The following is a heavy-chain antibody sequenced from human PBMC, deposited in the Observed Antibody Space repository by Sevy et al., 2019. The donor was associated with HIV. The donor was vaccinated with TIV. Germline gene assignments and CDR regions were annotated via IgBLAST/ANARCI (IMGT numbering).Heavy chain of an antibody. CDR2: IYSGGST. CDR1: GFTVSSNY. Sequence: GGSLRLSCAASGFTVSSNYMSWVRQAPGKGLEWVSVIYSGGSTYYADSVKGRFTISRDNSKNTLYLQMNSLRAEDTAVYYCARYGSGSYSLFDPWGQGTLVTVSS. D-gene: IGHD3-10*01. V-gene: IGHV3-53*01. J-gene: IGHJ5*02. CDR3: ARYGSGSYSLFDP.